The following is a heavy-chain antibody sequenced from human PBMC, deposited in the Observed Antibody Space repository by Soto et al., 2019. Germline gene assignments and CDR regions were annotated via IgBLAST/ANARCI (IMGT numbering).Heavy chain of an antibody. Sequence: SGGSLRLSCAASQFTFSNYAMSWVRQAPGKGLEWVSAISGSGDTTYYVDSVKGRFTISRDNSKNTLYLQMNSLRAEDTAVYYCARDFVVGGPTINYYYGMDVWGQGTTVTVSS. D-gene: IGHD1-26*01. J-gene: IGHJ6*02. CDR1: QFTFSNYA. CDR3: ARDFVVGGPTINYYYGMDV. CDR2: ISGSGDTT. V-gene: IGHV3-23*01.